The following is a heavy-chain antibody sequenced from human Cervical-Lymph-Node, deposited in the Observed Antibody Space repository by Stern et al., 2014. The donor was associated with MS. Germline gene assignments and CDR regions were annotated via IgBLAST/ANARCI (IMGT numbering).Heavy chain of an antibody. D-gene: IGHD5-24*01. CDR2: IHSSGST. J-gene: IGHJ4*02. CDR1: GGSIRSYY. CDR3: ARGAETATPWDF. V-gene: IGHV4-59*01. Sequence: QLQLQESGPGLVKPSETLSLTCTVSGGSIRSYYWSWIRQPPGTGLEWIGYIHSSGSTNYKSSLKSRVPISVDTSKNQFSLNLNSVTAADTAVYYCARGAETATPWDFWGQGTLVTVSS.